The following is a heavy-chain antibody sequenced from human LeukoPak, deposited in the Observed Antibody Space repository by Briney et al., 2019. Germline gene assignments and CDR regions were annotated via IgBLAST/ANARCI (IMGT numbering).Heavy chain of an antibody. CDR1: GGSISSYY. CDR3: ARTMEDSSGYPFDY. D-gene: IGHD3-22*01. V-gene: IGHV4-59*01. CDR2: IYYSGST. Sequence: SETLSLTCTVSGGSISSYYWSRIRQPPGKGLEWIGYIYYSGSTNYNPSLKSRVTISVDTSKNQFSLKLSSVTAADTAVYYCARTMEDSSGYPFDYWGQGTLVTVSS. J-gene: IGHJ4*02.